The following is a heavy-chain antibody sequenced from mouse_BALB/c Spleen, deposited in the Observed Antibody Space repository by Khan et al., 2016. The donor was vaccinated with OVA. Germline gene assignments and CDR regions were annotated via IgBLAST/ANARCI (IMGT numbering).Heavy chain of an antibody. CDR3: TRGGGGNRFAY. V-gene: IGHV1S137*01. J-gene: IGHJ3*01. CDR1: GYTFTDFT. CDR2: ISTYYGDV. Sequence: QVRLQQSGAELVRPGVSVKISCKGSGYTFTDFTMHWVKQSHAKSLEWIGVISTYYGDVTYNQKFKGKATMTVDKSSSTAYMELARLTSEDSAIFYCTRGGGGNRFAYGGQGTLVTVSA.